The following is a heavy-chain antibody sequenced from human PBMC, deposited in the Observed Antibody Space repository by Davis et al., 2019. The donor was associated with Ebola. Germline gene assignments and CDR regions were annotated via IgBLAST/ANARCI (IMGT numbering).Heavy chain of an antibody. D-gene: IGHD4-11*01. J-gene: IGHJ5*02. Sequence: SETLSLTCTVSGGSVSSGSYYWSWIRQPPGKGLEWIGYIYYSGSINYNPSLKSRVTISVDTSKNQFSLKLSSVTAADTAVYYCARVLTTVTTGWFDPWGQGTLVTVSS. CDR1: GGSVSSGSYY. V-gene: IGHV4-61*01. CDR2: IYYSGSI. CDR3: ARVLTTVTTGWFDP.